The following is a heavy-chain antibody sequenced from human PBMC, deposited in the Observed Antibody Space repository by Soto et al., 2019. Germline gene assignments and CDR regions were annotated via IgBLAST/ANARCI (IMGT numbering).Heavy chain of an antibody. V-gene: IGHV4-31*03. J-gene: IGHJ3*02. D-gene: IGHD2-2*01. CDR3: ARDREGYCSSTSCYARAFDI. CDR1: GGSISSGGYY. Sequence: QVQLQESGPGLVKPSQTLSLTCTVSGGSISSGGYYWSWIRQHPGKGLEWIGYIYYSGSTYYNPSHKSRVTISVDTSKNQFSLKLSSVTAADTAVYYCARDREGYCSSTSCYARAFDIWGQGTMVTVSS. CDR2: IYYSGST.